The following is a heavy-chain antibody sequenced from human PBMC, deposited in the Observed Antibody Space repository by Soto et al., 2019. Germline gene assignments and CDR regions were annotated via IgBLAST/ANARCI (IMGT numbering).Heavy chain of an antibody. CDR2: ISGSGGST. V-gene: IGHV3-23*01. CDR1: GFTFSSYV. CDR3: ARPLTRGHYFDY. D-gene: IGHD3-10*01. Sequence: EVQLLESGGGLVQPGGSLRLSCAASGFTFSSYVMSWVRQAPGKGLEWLSAISGSGGSTYYADSVKGRFTISRDNSKNPLYLQMNSRRAEDTAVYYCARPLTRGHYFDYGGQGTLVTVPS. J-gene: IGHJ4*02.